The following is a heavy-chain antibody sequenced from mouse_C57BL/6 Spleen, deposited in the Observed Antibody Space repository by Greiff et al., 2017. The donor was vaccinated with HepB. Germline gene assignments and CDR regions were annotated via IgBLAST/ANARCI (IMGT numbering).Heavy chain of an antibody. CDR3: ARSVVYYGSSPFDY. CDR2: IDPSDSET. D-gene: IGHD1-1*01. J-gene: IGHJ2*01. Sequence: QVQLQQPGAELVRPGSSVKLSCKASGYTFTSYWMHWVKQRPIQGLEWIGNIDPSDSETHYNQKYKDKATLTVDKSSSTAYMQLSSLTSEDSAVYYCARSVVYYGSSPFDYWGQGTTLTVSS. CDR1: GYTFTSYW. V-gene: IGHV1-52*01.